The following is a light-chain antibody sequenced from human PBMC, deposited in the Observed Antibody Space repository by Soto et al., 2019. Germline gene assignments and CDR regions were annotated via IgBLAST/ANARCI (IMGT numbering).Light chain of an antibody. CDR2: KAS. CDR3: QQYNDNWT. CDR1: QSISSW. Sequence: IQMTQSPSTLSASVGDRVTITSRASQSISSWLAWYQQKPGQAPKLLIYKASTLQSGVPSRFSGSGSGTEFTLAISSLQPDDSATYYCQQYNDNWTFGQGTKVEIK. V-gene: IGKV1-5*03. J-gene: IGKJ1*01.